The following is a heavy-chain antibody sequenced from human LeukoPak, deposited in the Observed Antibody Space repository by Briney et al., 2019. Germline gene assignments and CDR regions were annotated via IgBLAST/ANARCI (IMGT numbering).Heavy chain of an antibody. CDR3: ARDEEPGILDYNWFGP. V-gene: IGHV3-23*01. CDR2: ISGSGGST. Sequence: GGSLRLSCAASGLTFSSYAMSWVRQAPGKGLEWVSAISGSGGSTYYADSVKGRFTISRDNAKNSLYLQMNSLRAEDTAVYYCARDEEPGILDYNWFGPWGQGTLVTVSS. D-gene: IGHD1-14*01. J-gene: IGHJ5*02. CDR1: GLTFSSYA.